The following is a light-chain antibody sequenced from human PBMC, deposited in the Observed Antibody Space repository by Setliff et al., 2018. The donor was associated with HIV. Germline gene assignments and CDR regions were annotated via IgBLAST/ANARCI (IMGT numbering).Light chain of an antibody. J-gene: IGLJ1*01. CDR2: DVT. CDR3: SSYTSSGTYV. V-gene: IGLV2-14*03. CDR1: SSDVGVHNY. Sequence: QSALTQPASVSGSPGQSITISCTGSSSDVGVHNYVSWYQQHPGKAPILIIYDVTNRPSGVSDRFSGSKSVNTASLTISGLLAEDEADYYRSSYTSSGTYVFGTGTKV.